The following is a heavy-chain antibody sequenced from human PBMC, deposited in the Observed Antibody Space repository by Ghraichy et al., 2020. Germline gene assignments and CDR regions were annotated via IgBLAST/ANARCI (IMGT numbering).Heavy chain of an antibody. J-gene: IGHJ6*02. Sequence: LSLTCVPSVSSSEYSMDWSRQAPWKGLEWLGRIQNKEKRRAVGYAASVTGRFTISRDDSKNSLYLQMNSLRAEYTAVYYCARDSSASLDVWAQGTTVIVSS. CDR1: VSSSEYS. CDR3: ARDSSASLDV. D-gene: IGHD1-26*01. V-gene: IGHV3-72*01. CDR2: IQNKEKRRAV.